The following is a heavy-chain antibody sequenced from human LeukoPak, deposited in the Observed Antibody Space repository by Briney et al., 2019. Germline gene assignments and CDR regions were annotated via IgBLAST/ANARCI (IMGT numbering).Heavy chain of an antibody. CDR3: ARPYYYGSGSYYEIDY. Sequence: RHGESLKISCKGSGYSFTSYWIGWVRQMPGKGLEWMGIIYPGDSDTRYSPPFQGQVTISADKSISTAYLQWSSLKASDTAMYYCARPYYYGSGSYYEIDYWGQGTLVTVSS. J-gene: IGHJ4*02. D-gene: IGHD3-10*01. CDR2: IYPGDSDT. CDR1: GYSFTSYW. V-gene: IGHV5-51*01.